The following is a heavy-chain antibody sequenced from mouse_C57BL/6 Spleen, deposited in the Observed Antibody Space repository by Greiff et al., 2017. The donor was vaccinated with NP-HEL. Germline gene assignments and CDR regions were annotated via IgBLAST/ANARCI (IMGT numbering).Heavy chain of an antibody. J-gene: IGHJ2*01. CDR1: GYTCTRYG. V-gene: IGHV1-72*01. D-gene: IGHD1-1*01. CDR3: ARAYGSSYVGY. Sequence: QVQLQQPGAELVKPGASVKLSCKASGYTCTRYGRHWVKQRPGRGLEFLSRIVPLLFYPPYNYNVNRKATLTVDKPSSTAYMQLSSLTSEDSAVYYCARAYGSSYVGYWGQGTTLTVSS. CDR2: IVPLLFYP.